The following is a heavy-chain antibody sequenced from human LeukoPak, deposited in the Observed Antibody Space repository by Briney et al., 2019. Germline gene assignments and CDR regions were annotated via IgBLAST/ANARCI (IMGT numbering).Heavy chain of an antibody. CDR1: GFTFSSYA. CDR2: ISGSGSST. CDR3: AKQIVVVLYGMDV. J-gene: IGHJ6*02. Sequence: PGGSLRLSCAASGFTFSSYAMSWVRQAPGKGLEWVSAISGSGSSTYYADSVKGRFTISRDNSKNTLYLQMNSLRAEDTAVYYCAKQIVVVLYGMDVWGQGTTVTVSS. D-gene: IGHD3-22*01. V-gene: IGHV3-23*01.